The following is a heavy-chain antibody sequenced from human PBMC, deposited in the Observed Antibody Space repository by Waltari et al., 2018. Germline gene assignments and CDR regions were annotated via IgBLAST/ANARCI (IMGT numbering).Heavy chain of an antibody. D-gene: IGHD2-15*01. Sequence: QVQLQESGPGLVQPSQTLSLTCTVSGGSIGRGGYFWSWIRQLPGKGLEWIGYIYYTGSSFYNPSLTSRVTISVDTSKKQFSLKLRSVTAADTAIYDCARGVGSLYSWFDPWGQGALVTVSS. CDR1: GGSIGRGGYF. CDR3: ARGVGSLYSWFDP. CDR2: IYYTGSS. J-gene: IGHJ5*02. V-gene: IGHV4-31*03.